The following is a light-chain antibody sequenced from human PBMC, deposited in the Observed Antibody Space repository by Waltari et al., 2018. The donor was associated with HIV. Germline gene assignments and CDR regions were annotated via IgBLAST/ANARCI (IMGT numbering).Light chain of an antibody. CDR1: QNISTY. CDR3: QQYNSYPFT. CDR2: AAS. J-gene: IGKJ3*01. V-gene: IGKV1-39*01. Sequence: DIQMTQSPSSLSASVGDRVSITCRASQNISTYLNWYQQKPGKAPKLLIYAASGLQGGVPSRFSGSESGTEFTLTVSSLQPDDFATYYCQQYNSYPFTFGPGTKVDIK.